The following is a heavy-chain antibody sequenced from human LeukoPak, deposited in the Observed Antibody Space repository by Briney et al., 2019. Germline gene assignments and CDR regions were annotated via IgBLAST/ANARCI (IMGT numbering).Heavy chain of an antibody. J-gene: IGHJ4*02. CDR3: ASPTGGGYSYGYFDY. CDR1: GFTFSSYS. D-gene: IGHD5-18*01. CDR2: ISSSSSYI. V-gene: IGHV3-21*01. Sequence: GGSLGLSCAASGFTFSSYSMNWVRQAPGKGLEWVSSISSSSSYIYYADSVKGRFTISRDNAKNSLYLQMNSPRAEDTAVYYCASPTGGGYSYGYFDYWGQGTLVTVSS.